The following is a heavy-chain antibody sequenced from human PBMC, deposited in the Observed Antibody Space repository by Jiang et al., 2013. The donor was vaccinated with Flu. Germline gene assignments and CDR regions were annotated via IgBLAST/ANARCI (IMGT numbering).Heavy chain of an antibody. V-gene: IGHV4-34*01. D-gene: IGHD4-23*01. CDR1: GGSISSYY. CDR2: INHSGST. J-gene: IGHJ4*02. CDR3: ARGGDYGGNSVCYFDY. Sequence: LLKPSETLSLTCTVSGGSISSYYWSWIRQPPGKGLEWIGEINHSGSTNYNPSLKSRVTISVDTSKNQFSLKLSSVTAADTAVYYCARGGDYGGNSVCYFDYWGQGTLVTVSS.